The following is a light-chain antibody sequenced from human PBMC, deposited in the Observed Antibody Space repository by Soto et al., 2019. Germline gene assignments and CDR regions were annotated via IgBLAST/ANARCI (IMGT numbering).Light chain of an antibody. CDR2: INSDGSH. CDR1: SGHTNYA. J-gene: IGLJ2*01. V-gene: IGLV4-69*01. CDR3: QTWGTGIVT. Sequence: QPVLTQSPSASASPGASVKLTCTLSSGHTNYAIAWHQQQPEKGPRFLMKINSDGSHSEGDGVPDRFSGSSSGAERYFTISSLQSEDGADYYCQTWGTGIVTFGGGTKLTVL.